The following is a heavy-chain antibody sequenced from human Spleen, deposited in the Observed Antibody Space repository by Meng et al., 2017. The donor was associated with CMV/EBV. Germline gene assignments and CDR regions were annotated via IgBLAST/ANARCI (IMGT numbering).Heavy chain of an antibody. D-gene: IGHD2-15*01. J-gene: IGHJ4*02. V-gene: IGHV3-21*01. CDR2: IGSGSSYL. CDR1: TFSDYT. Sequence: TFSDYTMNWVRQAPGKGLEWVSSIGSGSSYLYYADSVKGRFSVSRDNAKKSLYLQMTGLRAEDTAVYHCARDRRKGYCSGGSCYPDDWGQGTLVTVS. CDR3: ARDRRKGYCSGGSCYPDD.